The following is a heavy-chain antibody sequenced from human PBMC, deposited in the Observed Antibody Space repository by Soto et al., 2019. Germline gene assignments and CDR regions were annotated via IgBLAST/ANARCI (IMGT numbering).Heavy chain of an antibody. J-gene: IGHJ4*02. CDR1: GFIFSNCA. Sequence: EVQLVESGGGLVQPGGSLRLSCSASGFIFSNCAMHWVRQAPGKGLEYVSAISHNGGSTYYADSVKGRFTISRDNSKKTLDLQMSSLRVDDTAVYYCARVYYYDSSGFLIWGQGTLVTVSS. D-gene: IGHD3-22*01. CDR3: ARVYYYDSSGFLI. CDR2: ISHNGGST. V-gene: IGHV3-64D*06.